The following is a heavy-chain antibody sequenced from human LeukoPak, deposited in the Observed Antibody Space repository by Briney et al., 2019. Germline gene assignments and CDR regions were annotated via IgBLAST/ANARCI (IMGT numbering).Heavy chain of an antibody. J-gene: IGHJ4*02. CDR3: ARDSGIMGTTLPAYYFDY. D-gene: IGHD1-26*01. CDR2: INPSGGRT. V-gene: IGHV1-46*01. Sequence: HGASVKVSCKASGYTFTSYYMHWVRQAPGQGLEWMGIINPSGGRTNYAQKFQGRVTMTRDTSTSTVYMELSSLRSEDTAMYYCARDSGIMGTTLPAYYFDYWGQGTLVTVSS. CDR1: GYTFTSYY.